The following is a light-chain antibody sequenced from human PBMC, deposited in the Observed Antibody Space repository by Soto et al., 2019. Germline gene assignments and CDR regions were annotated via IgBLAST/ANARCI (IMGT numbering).Light chain of an antibody. CDR3: QQYDKWPHT. CDR2: YAS. CDR1: QSLSRN. V-gene: IGKV3-15*01. Sequence: EMVMTQSPATLSVSPGERATLSCRASQSLSRNLAWYQQQPGQAPRLLIFYASTRDTGIPARFSGSGSGTDFTLTISSLQSEDFAVYYCQQYDKWPHTFGQGTKLEIK. J-gene: IGKJ2*01.